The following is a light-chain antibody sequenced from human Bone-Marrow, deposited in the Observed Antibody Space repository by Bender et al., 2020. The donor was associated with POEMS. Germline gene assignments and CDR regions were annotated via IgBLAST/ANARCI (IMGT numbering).Light chain of an antibody. V-gene: IGLV1-51*01. J-gene: IGLJ2*01. CDR3: VTWDSSLSGGI. Sequence: QSVVTQPPSLSEAPRQTVTISCSGSNSNIGDNSVSWYQQLPGTAPKLLIYANTKRPSGIPDRFSGSKSGTSATLGITGLQTGDEADYYCVTWDSSLSGGIFGGGTKVTVL. CDR1: NSNIGDNS. CDR2: ANT.